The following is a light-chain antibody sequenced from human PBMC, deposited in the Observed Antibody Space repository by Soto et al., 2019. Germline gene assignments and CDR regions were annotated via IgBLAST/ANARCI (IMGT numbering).Light chain of an antibody. CDR3: QQYDRIPGFT. CDR1: QSFRSNY. V-gene: IGKV3-20*01. CDR2: GVS. Sequence: EIVLTQSPGTLSLSPGERATLSCRASQSFRSNYLAWYQQRPGQAPRLLIYGVSSRASGIPDRFSVSVSGTDFTLTISRLEPEDSAVYYCQQYDRIPGFTFGGGTKVEI. J-gene: IGKJ4*01.